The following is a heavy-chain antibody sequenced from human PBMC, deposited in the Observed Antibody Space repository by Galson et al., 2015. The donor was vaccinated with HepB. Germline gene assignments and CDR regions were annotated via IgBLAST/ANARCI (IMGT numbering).Heavy chain of an antibody. CDR3: ARAPDTDIVVVPAAMGLDAFDI. V-gene: IGHV3-11*06. J-gene: IGHJ3*02. D-gene: IGHD2-2*01. CDR1: GFTFSDYY. CDR2: ISSSSSYT. Sequence: SLRLSCAASGFTFSDYYMSWIRQAPGKGLEWVSYISSSSSYTNYADSVKGRFTISRDNAKNSLYLQMNSLRAEDTAVYYCARAPDTDIVVVPAAMGLDAFDIWGQGTMVTVSS.